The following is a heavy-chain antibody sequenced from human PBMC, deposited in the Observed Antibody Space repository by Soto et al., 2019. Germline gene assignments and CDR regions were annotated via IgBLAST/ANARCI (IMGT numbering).Heavy chain of an antibody. CDR1: GGSISSSSYY. V-gene: IGHV4-39*01. CDR2: IYYSGST. CDR3: ARRGYSCYDSLDAFDI. J-gene: IGHJ3*02. Sequence: QLQLQESGPGLVKPSETLSLTCTVSGGSISSSSYYWGWIRQPPGKGLEWIGSIYYSGSTYYNPSLKSRVTISVDTSKNQFSPKLSSVTAADTAVYYCARRGYSCYDSLDAFDIWGQGTMVTVSS. D-gene: IGHD5-12*01.